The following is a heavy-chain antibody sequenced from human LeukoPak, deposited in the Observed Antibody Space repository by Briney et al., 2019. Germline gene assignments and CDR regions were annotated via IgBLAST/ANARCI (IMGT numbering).Heavy chain of an antibody. CDR1: GFTFSRYA. V-gene: IGHV3-64D*06. D-gene: IGHD3-10*01. CDR3: VKDGSGSYYTYYFDY. CDR2: ISSNGGST. J-gene: IGHJ4*02. Sequence: GGSLRLSSSASGFTFSRYAMHWVRQAPGKGLKYVSAISSNGGSTYYADSVKGRFTISRDNSKNTLYLQMSSLRAEDTAVYYCVKDGSGSYYTYYFDYWGQGTLVTVSS.